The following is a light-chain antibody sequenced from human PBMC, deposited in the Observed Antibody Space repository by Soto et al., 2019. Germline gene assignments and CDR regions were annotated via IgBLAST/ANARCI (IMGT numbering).Light chain of an antibody. CDR2: EVS. CDR1: SSDVGGYNY. CDR3: SSYTSSSTLGV. Sequence: QSALTQPASVSGSPGQSITISCTETSSDVGGYNYVSWYQQHPGKAPKLMIYEVSNRPSGVSNRFSGSKSGNTASLTISGLQAEDEADYYCSSYTSSSTLGVFGTGTKLTVL. J-gene: IGLJ1*01. V-gene: IGLV2-14*01.